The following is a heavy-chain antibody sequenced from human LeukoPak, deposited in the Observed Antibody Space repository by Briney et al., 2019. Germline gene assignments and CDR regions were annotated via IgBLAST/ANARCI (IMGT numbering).Heavy chain of an antibody. V-gene: IGHV3-64*01. Sequence: GGSLRLSCAASGFIFNTYDMYWVRQAPGKGLEYVLAISSNGGSTYYGNSVKGRFTISRDNSKNTLFLQMGSLRTEDMAVYYCARVVPRSDGSIWNYFDYWGQGTLVTVSS. CDR3: ARVVPRSDGSIWNYFDY. CDR1: GFIFNTYD. D-gene: IGHD6-13*01. CDR2: ISSNGGST. J-gene: IGHJ4*02.